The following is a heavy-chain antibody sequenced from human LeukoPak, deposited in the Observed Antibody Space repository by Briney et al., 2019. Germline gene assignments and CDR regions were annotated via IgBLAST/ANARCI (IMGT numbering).Heavy chain of an antibody. J-gene: IGHJ4*02. V-gene: IGHV3-23*01. CDR3: AKAYYGSGSYARGLFDY. Sequence: GGSLRLSCAASGFTFSSYAMSWVRQALGKGLEWVSAISGSGGSTYYADSVKGRFTISRDNSKNTLYLQMNSLRAEDTAVYYCAKAYYGSGSYARGLFDYWGQGTLVTVSS. CDR2: ISGSGGST. D-gene: IGHD3-10*01. CDR1: GFTFSSYA.